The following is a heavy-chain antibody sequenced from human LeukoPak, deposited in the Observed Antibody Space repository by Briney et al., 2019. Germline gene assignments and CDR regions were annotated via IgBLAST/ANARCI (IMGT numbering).Heavy chain of an antibody. J-gene: IGHJ4*02. V-gene: IGHV4-38-2*02. CDR1: GYSISSGYY. Sequence: SETLSLTCTVSGYSISSGYYWGWIRQPPGQGLEWIGNIYHSGSTYYNPSLKSRVTISVDTSKNQFSLKLSSVTAADTAVYYCARTRYYYNSRSYGAPYYFDYWGQGTLVTVSS. D-gene: IGHD3-10*01. CDR2: IYHSGST. CDR3: ARTRYYYNSRSYGAPYYFDY.